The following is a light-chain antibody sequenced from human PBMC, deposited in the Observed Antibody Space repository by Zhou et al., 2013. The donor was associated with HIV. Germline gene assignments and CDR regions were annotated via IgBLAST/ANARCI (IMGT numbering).Light chain of an antibody. CDR2: TAS. V-gene: IGKV3-20*01. CDR3: QQYGNSPWT. J-gene: IGKJ1*01. Sequence: EIVLTQSPGTLSLSPGERATLSCRASDSVSRNYVAWYQQRRGQPPRLLIYTASTRATGIPDRFSGSGSGTNFTLTISRLEPEDFAVYHCQQYGNSPWTFGQGPRWNS. CDR1: DSVSRNY.